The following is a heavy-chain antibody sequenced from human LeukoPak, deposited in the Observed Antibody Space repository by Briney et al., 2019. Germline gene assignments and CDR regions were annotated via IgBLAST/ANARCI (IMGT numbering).Heavy chain of an antibody. V-gene: IGHV4-4*07. CDR3: ARDQTPSGWNYNWYFDL. Sequence: SETLSLTCTVSGGSISSYYWSWIRQPAGKGLEWIGRIYTSGSTNYNPSLKSRVTMSVDTSKNQFSLKLSSVTAADTAVYYCARDQTPSGWNYNWYFDLWGRGTLVTVSS. D-gene: IGHD1-7*01. J-gene: IGHJ2*01. CDR1: GGSISSYY. CDR2: IYTSGST.